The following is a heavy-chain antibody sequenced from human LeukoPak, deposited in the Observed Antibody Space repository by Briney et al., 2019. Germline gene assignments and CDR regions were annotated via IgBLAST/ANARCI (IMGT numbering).Heavy chain of an antibody. CDR3: ARDGGGTTVVTPEVEATVDY. V-gene: IGHV1-2*02. Sequence: ASVKVSCKASGYTFTAFYMHWVRQAPGQGLEWMGWVNPNSGGTNYAQKFQGRVTMTRDTSISTAYMEVSRLRFDDTAVYYCARDGGGTTVVTPEVEATVDYWGQGTLVTVSS. CDR1: GYTFTAFY. CDR2: VNPNSGGT. J-gene: IGHJ4*02. D-gene: IGHD4-23*01.